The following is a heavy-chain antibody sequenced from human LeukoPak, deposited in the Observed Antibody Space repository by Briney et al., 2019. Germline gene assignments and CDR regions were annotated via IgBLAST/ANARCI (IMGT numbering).Heavy chain of an antibody. CDR2: VSGRDDST. Sequence: GGSLRLSCAASGFTFSNYAMSWVRQAPGKGLEWVAAVSGRDDSTYYADSVKGRFTISRDNPKNTLYLQMNSLRAEDTALYYCAKWGDYDILTGYYDSDYWGQGTLVTVSS. J-gene: IGHJ4*02. D-gene: IGHD3-9*01. CDR1: GFTFSNYA. CDR3: AKWGDYDILTGYYDSDY. V-gene: IGHV3-23*01.